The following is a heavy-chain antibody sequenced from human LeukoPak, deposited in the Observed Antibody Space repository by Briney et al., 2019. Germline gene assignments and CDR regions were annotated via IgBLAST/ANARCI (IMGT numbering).Heavy chain of an antibody. J-gene: IGHJ4*02. D-gene: IGHD3-22*01. CDR1: GYTFTNYY. Sequence: ASVKVSCKASGYTFTNYYIHWVRQAPGRGLEWMGLINPGGDNTDYAQKFQGRVTMTRDMSTSTVYMELSSLRSEDTAVYYCARDPPLRDYYDSSGSPDDYWGQGTLVTVSS. CDR2: INPGGDNT. V-gene: IGHV1-46*01. CDR3: ARDPPLRDYYDSSGSPDDY.